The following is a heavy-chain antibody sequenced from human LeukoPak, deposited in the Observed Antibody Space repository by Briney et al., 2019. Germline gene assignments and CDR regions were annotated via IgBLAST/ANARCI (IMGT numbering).Heavy chain of an antibody. D-gene: IGHD3-10*01. V-gene: IGHV1-18*01. CDR1: GYTFSNYG. CDR2: ISGYDGNT. J-gene: IGHJ4*02. CDR3: ARFLRFGEVSFDH. Sequence: GASVRVSCKPSGYTFSNYGISWVRQAPGQGLEWMGWISGYDGNTNYAQKLQDRVTVTTDTSTSTVYMVLRSLRSEDTAVYYCARFLRFGEVSFDHWGQGTMVTVSS.